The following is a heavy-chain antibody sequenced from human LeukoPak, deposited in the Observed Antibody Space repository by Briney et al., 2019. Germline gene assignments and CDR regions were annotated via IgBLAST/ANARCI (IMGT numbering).Heavy chain of an antibody. CDR3: ARVSTLGAFDI. D-gene: IGHD5/OR15-5a*01. J-gene: IGHJ3*02. CDR1: GYTFTSYG. CDR2: ISAYNGNT. Sequence: WASVKVSCKASGYTFTSYGISWVRQAPGQGLEWMGWISAYNGNTNYAQKLQGRVTMTTDTSTSTAYMELSSLRSEDTAVYYCARVSTLGAFDIWGQGTMVTVSS. V-gene: IGHV1-18*01.